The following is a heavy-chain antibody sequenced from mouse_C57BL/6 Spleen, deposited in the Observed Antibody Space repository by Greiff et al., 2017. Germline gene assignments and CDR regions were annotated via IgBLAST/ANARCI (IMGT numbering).Heavy chain of an antibody. V-gene: IGHV5-15*01. CDR2: ISNLAYSI. J-gene: IGHJ3*01. CDR3: ARHYDYGPFAY. CDR1: GFTFSDYG. Sequence: EVQLVESGGGLVQPGGSLKLSCAASGFTFSDYGMAWVRQAPRKGPELVAFISNLAYSIYYADTVTGRFTISRENAKNTLYLEMSSLRSEDTAMYYCARHYDYGPFAYWGQGTLVTVSA. D-gene: IGHD2-4*01.